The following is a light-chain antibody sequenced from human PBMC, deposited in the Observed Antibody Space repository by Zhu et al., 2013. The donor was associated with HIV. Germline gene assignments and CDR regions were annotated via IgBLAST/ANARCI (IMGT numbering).Light chain of an antibody. V-gene: IGKV3-20*01. CDR3: QQYGDWPPWT. J-gene: IGKJ1*01. Sequence: EIVLTQSPGTLSLSPGERATLSCRASPSVWSNYLAWYQQKPGQPPMLLIFGASTRATGIPDRFSGSGSGTEFTLSISSLQSEDFAIYYCQQYGDWPPWTFGQGTKVEIK. CDR1: PSVWSNY. CDR2: GAS.